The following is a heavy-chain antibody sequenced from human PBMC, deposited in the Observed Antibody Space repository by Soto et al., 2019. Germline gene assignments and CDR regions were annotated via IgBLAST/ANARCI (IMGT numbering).Heavy chain of an antibody. D-gene: IGHD6-13*01. CDR2: ISSNGGST. V-gene: IGHV3-64*01. J-gene: IGHJ4*02. CDR3: ARQSYSSYYFDY. CDR1: GFTFSSYA. Sequence: EVQVVESGGGLVQPGGSLRLSCAASGFTFSSYAMHWVRQAPGKGLEYVSAISSNGGSTYYANSVKGRLTISRDNSKNTLYLQMGSLRAEDMAVYYCARQSYSSYYFDYWSQGTLVTVSS.